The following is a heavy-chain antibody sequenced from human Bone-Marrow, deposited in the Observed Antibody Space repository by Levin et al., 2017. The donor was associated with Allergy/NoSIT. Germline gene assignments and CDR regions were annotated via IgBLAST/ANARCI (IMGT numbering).Heavy chain of an antibody. CDR3: AADLPSINTKYIIDY. J-gene: IGHJ4*02. Sequence: MAGGSLRLSCAASGFTFAGAWLHWVRQAPGKGLEWVGRIKNGGATDYAAPVQGRFTMSRDDSGSTLYLEMNNLQTEDTAVYYCAADLPSINTKYIIDYWGQGTLVTVSS. CDR2: IKNGGAT. V-gene: IGHV3-15*07. CDR1: GFTFAGAW. D-gene: IGHD3-3*02.